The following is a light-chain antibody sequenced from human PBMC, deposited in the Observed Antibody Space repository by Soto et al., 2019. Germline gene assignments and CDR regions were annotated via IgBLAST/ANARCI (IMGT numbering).Light chain of an antibody. J-gene: IGLJ3*02. CDR2: YDN. V-gene: IGLV3-21*04. Sequence: SYELTQPPSVSVAPGKTARITCGGNNIGSQSVHWYQQKPGQAPVLVIYYDNDRPSGIPERFSGSISGNTATRPISRVEAGDEADYYCQVWDSSSDPWVFGGGTKLTVL. CDR1: NIGSQS. CDR3: QVWDSSSDPWV.